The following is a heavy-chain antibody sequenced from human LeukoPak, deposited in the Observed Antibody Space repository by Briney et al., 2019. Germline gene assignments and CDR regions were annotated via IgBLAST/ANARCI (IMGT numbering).Heavy chain of an antibody. Sequence: PSETLSLTCTVSGYSISSGYYWGWIRQPPGKGLEWIGSIYHSGSTYYNPSLKSRVTISVDTSKNQFSLKLSSVPAADTAVYYCASPGYSYGHPREYVYWGQGTLVTVSS. CDR3: ASPGYSYGHPREYVY. CDR2: IYHSGST. V-gene: IGHV4-38-2*02. D-gene: IGHD5-18*01. J-gene: IGHJ4*02. CDR1: GYSISSGYY.